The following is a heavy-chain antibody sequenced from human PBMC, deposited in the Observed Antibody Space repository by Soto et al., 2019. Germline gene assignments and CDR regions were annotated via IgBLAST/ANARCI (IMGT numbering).Heavy chain of an antibody. CDR3: ARTVRGVTTYYYYMDV. Sequence: SETLSLTCTVSGGSISSYYWSWIRQPPGKGLEWIGYIYYSGSTNYNPSLKSRVTISVDTSKNQFSLKLSSVTAADTAVYYCARTVRGVTTYYYYMDVWGKGTTVTVSS. J-gene: IGHJ6*03. D-gene: IGHD3-10*01. CDR1: GGSISSYY. V-gene: IGHV4-59*01. CDR2: IYYSGST.